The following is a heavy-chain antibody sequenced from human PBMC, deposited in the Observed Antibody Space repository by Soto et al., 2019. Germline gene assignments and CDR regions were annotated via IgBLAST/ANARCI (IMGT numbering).Heavy chain of an antibody. CDR3: ARAYSSTGSEYFQH. D-gene: IGHD6-13*01. V-gene: IGHV4-59*08. Sequence: SETLSLTCTVSGGSITYYYWNWIRQPPGKGLEWIGFIHYTGSTNYNPSLKSRVTISVDTSNNQFSLKLSSVTAADTAVYYCARAYSSTGSEYFQHWGQGTLVTVSS. J-gene: IGHJ1*01. CDR1: GGSITYYY. CDR2: IHYTGST.